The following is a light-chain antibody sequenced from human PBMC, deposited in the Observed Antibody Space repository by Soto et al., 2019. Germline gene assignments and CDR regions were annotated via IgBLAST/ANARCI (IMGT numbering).Light chain of an antibody. Sequence: DIQMTQSPSSLSASVGDRVTITCQASQDISNHLNWYQQKPGKAPKLLIYDASNLETGVPSRFSGSGSVTDFTVTISSLQPEDFATYSCQQYYNLPITFGQGTRLETK. CDR1: QDISNH. V-gene: IGKV1-33*01. CDR3: QQYYNLPIT. CDR2: DAS. J-gene: IGKJ5*01.